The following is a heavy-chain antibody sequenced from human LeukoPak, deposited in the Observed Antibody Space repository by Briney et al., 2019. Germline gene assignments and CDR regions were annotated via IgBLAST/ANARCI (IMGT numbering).Heavy chain of an antibody. CDR3: ARDLWNFYDDSGYNRDFDS. CDR2: IGTYGGDT. J-gene: IGHJ5*01. D-gene: IGHD3-22*01. CDR1: TSR. Sequence: ASVKVACKATSRISWVRQAPGQGLEWMGWIGTYGGDTYYAQKFQGRITVTTDTSTSTVYMELRKLRSDDTAVYYCARDLWNFYDDSGYNRDFDSWGQGTLVTVSS. V-gene: IGHV1-18*01.